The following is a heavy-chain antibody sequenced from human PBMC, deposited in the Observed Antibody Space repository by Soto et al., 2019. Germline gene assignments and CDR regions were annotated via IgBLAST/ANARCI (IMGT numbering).Heavy chain of an antibody. CDR2: IIPIFGTA. CDR3: ARGDFGGTVNPYYYYGMDV. CDR1: GGTFSSYA. V-gene: IGHV1-69*13. Sequence: SVKVSCKASGGTFSSYAISWVRQAPGRGLEWMGGIIPIFGTANYAQKFQGRVTITADGSTSTAYMELSSLRSEDTAVYYCARGDFGGTVNPYYYYGMDVWGHGTTVTVS. D-gene: IGHD2-15*01. J-gene: IGHJ6*02.